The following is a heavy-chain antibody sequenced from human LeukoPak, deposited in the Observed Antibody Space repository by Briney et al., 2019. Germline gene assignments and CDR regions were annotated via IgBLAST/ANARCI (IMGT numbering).Heavy chain of an antibody. V-gene: IGHV4-38-2*01. CDR3: ARRDYCNTRNCNDAFDI. J-gene: IGHJ3*02. D-gene: IGHD2/OR15-2a*01. Sequence: SETLSLTCAVSGYSISSGYYWGWIRQPPGKGLEWIGSIYQTGSTYYNPSLKSRVAVSLDTPKNQVSLRLSSVTAADTAVYYCARRDYCNTRNCNDAFDIWGQGTMVTVSS. CDR1: GYSISSGYY. CDR2: IYQTGST.